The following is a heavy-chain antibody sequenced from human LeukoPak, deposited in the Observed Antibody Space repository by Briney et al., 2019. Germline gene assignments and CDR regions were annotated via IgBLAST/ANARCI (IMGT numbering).Heavy chain of an antibody. CDR1: GYTFTSRG. J-gene: IGHJ4*02. D-gene: IGHD6-19*01. CDR3: ARDEVSGGWYNH. Sequence: ASVKVSCKASGYTFTSRGFSWVRQAPGQGLEWMGWINADSGNTNYAQKFQGRVTLTTDTSTNTAYMELRSLRSDDTAVYDCARDEVSGGWYNHWGQGTLVTVSS. V-gene: IGHV1-18*04. CDR2: INADSGNT.